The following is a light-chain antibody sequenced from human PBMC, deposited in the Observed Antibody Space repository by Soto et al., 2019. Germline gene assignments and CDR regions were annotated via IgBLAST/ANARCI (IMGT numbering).Light chain of an antibody. CDR2: DVS. V-gene: IGLV2-14*03. CDR3: SSYGASSTL. Sequence: QSVLTQPASLSGSPGQSITISCTGTSTDIGSYNYVSWYQQHPGKAPKLMIFDVSYRPSGISDRFSGSKSGSTASLTISGLQPEDEADYYCSSYGASSTLFGGGTKVTVL. J-gene: IGLJ2*01. CDR1: STDIGSYNY.